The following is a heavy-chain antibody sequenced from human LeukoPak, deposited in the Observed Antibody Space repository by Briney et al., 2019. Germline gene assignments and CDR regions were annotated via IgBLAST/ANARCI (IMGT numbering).Heavy chain of an antibody. Sequence: PSETLSLTCTVSGGSISSYYWSWIRQPPGKGLEWIGYVFYSGSTNYNPSLQSRVTISVDTSKNQFSLKLSSVTAADTAVYYCARGRSSSDYWGQGTLVTVSS. CDR1: GGSISSYY. J-gene: IGHJ4*02. CDR2: VFYSGST. V-gene: IGHV4-59*01. D-gene: IGHD6-6*01. CDR3: ARGRSSSDY.